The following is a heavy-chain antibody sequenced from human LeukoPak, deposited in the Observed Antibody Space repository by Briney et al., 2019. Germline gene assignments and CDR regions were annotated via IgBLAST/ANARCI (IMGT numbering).Heavy chain of an antibody. CDR1: GFIFSNYG. J-gene: IGHJ4*02. D-gene: IGHD6-19*01. CDR3: ARVYSSGWADFDY. Sequence: GGSLRLSCAASGFIFSNYGMHWVRQAPGKGLEWVAVIWYDGSKKYYADSVKGRFTISRDDSKNTLYLQMNSLRAEDTAVYYCARVYSSGWADFDYWGQGTLVAVPS. CDR2: IWYDGSKK. V-gene: IGHV3-33*01.